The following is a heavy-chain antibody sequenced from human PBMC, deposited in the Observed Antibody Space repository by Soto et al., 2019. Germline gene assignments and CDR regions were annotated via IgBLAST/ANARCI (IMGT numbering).Heavy chain of an antibody. CDR1: GFTFDAYT. V-gene: IGHV3-43*01. D-gene: IGHD3-9*01. CDR3: ARESSAFEGAFDI. J-gene: IGHJ3*02. CDR2: ISWDGGST. Sequence: EVQLVESGGGVVQPGGSLRLSCAASGFTFDAYTMHWVRQAPGKGLEWVSLISWDGGSTYYADSVKGRFTISRDNSKNSLYLQMNSLRTEDTALYYCARESSAFEGAFDIWGQGTMVTVSS.